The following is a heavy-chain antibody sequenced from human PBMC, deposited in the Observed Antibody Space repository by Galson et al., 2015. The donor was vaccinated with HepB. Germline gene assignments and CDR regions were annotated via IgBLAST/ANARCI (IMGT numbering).Heavy chain of an antibody. D-gene: IGHD3-10*01. Sequence: SLRLSCAASGFTFSSYWMSWVRQAPGKGLEWVANIKQDGSEKYYVDSVKGRFTISRDNAKNSLYLQMNSLRAEDTAVYYCARDSRILIWFGESSYYLDYWGQGTLVTVSS. J-gene: IGHJ4*02. V-gene: IGHV3-7*03. CDR1: GFTFSSYW. CDR3: ARDSRILIWFGESSYYLDY. CDR2: IKQDGSEK.